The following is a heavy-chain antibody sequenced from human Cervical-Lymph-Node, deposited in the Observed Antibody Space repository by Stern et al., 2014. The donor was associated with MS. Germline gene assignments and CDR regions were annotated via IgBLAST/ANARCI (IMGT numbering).Heavy chain of an antibody. J-gene: IGHJ4*02. Sequence: EVHLVASGGGLVQPGGSLRLSCAASGFTFSSYAMNWVRQAPGKGLEWVSMLINNGGSTSYADSVKGRFTISSDKSRNTVYLQMNSLRVEDTAIYYCAKGDSSGWYNTFDYWGQGTLVTVSS. CDR2: LINNGGST. V-gene: IGHV3-23*04. CDR3: AKGDSSGWYNTFDY. D-gene: IGHD6-19*01. CDR1: GFTFSSYA.